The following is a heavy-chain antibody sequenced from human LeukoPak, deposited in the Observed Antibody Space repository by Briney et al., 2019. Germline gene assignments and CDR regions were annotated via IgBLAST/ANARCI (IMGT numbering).Heavy chain of an antibody. CDR2: ISSSSSYI. Sequence: GGSLRLSCAASGFTFSSYSMNWVRQAPGKGLEWVSSISSSSSYIYYADSVKGRFTISRHNATNSLYLQMNSLRAEDTAVYYCAKARLNYYYYMDVWGKGTTVTVSS. J-gene: IGHJ6*03. CDR1: GFTFSSYS. V-gene: IGHV3-21*01. CDR3: AKARLNYYYYMDV.